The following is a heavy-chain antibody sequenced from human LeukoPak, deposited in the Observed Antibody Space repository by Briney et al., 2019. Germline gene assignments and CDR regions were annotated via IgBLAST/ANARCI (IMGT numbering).Heavy chain of an antibody. V-gene: IGHV1-2*02. CDR2: INPKSGDT. Sequence: ASVKVSCKASGYSFIGYYLHWGRQAPGQGLEWMGWINPKSGDTNYAQKFQGRVTMTRDTSINTAYMDLSSLRSDDTAVYYCARDFDDFWSGYNNYFDCWGQGTLVPVSS. CDR1: GYSFIGYY. CDR3: ARDFDDFWSGYNNYFDC. D-gene: IGHD3-3*01. J-gene: IGHJ4*02.